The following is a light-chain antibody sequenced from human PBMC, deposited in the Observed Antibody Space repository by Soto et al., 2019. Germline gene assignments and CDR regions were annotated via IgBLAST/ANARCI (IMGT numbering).Light chain of an antibody. Sequence: QSVLTQPASVSGSPGQSITISCTGTSSDVGGHKYVSWYQQHPGKAPKLMIFDVSNRPAGVSNRFSGSKSGNTASLTISGLQAEDEADYYCSTYASNRDVIFGGGTQLTVL. CDR3: STYASNRDVI. CDR2: DVS. V-gene: IGLV2-14*01. CDR1: SSDVGGHKY. J-gene: IGLJ2*01.